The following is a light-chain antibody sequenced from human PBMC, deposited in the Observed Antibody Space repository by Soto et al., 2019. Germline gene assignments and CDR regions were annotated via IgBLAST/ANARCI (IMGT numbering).Light chain of an antibody. CDR2: DAS. CDR3: QQYNSYWT. Sequence: DIRMTQSPATLSASFGDRVTITCRASQSISSWLAWYQQKPGKAPKLLIYDASSLESGVPSRFSGRGSGTEFTLTISSLKPDDFATYYCQQYNSYWTFGQGTKVDIK. V-gene: IGKV1-5*01. CDR1: QSISSW. J-gene: IGKJ1*01.